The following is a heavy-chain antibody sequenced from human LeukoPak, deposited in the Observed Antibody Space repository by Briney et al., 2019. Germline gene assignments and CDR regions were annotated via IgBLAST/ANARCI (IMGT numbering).Heavy chain of an antibody. CDR2: IYTSGST. J-gene: IGHJ5*02. CDR3: AGQGYDFWSGTSGWWFDP. Sequence: SETLSLTCTVSGGSISSYYWSWIRQPAGKGLEWIGRIYTSGSTNYNPSLKSRVTMSVDTSKNQFSLKLSSVTAADTAVYYCAGQGYDFWSGTSGWWFDPWGQGTLVTVSS. V-gene: IGHV4-4*07. CDR1: GGSISSYY. D-gene: IGHD3-3*01.